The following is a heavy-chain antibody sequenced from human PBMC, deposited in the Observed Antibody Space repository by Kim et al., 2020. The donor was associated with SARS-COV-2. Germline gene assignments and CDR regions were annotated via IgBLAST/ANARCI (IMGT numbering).Heavy chain of an antibody. V-gene: IGHV3-74*01. J-gene: IGHJ4*02. CDR2: INHDGSST. Sequence: GGSLRLSCAASGFTFSSYWMHWVRQAPGKGLVWVSRINHDGSSTNYADSVKGRFTISRDNAKNTLYLHMNSLRAEDTAVYYCARAGIAAAGNGYWGQGTLVTVSS. D-gene: IGHD6-13*01. CDR1: GFTFSSYW. CDR3: ARAGIAAAGNGY.